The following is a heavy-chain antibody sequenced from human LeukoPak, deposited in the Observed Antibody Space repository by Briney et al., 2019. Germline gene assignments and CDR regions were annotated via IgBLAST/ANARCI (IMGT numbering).Heavy chain of an antibody. CDR2: IYYSGTP. CDR3: ARSIAAAGDFDY. J-gene: IGHJ4*02. V-gene: IGHV4-59*01. Sequence: SETLSLTCTVSGGSISTYYWSRIRQPPGKGLEWIGYIYYSGTPNYNPSLKSRVIFLVDTSKNQFSLKLSSVTAADTAVYYCARSIAAAGDFDYWGQGTLVTVSS. D-gene: IGHD6-13*01. CDR1: GGSISTYY.